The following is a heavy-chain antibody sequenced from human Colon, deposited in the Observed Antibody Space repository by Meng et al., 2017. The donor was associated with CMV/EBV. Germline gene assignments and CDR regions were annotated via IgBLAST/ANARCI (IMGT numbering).Heavy chain of an antibody. Sequence: QVQRERSGPGVKTPGSSVKVSCKASKGTFTSYPISWVRQGPGQGFEWVGGIITISGTTDYAQKFQGRVTITADESTSTAYMKLSNLRSEDTAIYYCARVICGGDCYLDYWGRGTLVTVSS. CDR2: IITISGTT. D-gene: IGHD2-21*02. CDR3: ARVICGGDCYLDY. J-gene: IGHJ4*02. V-gene: IGHV1-69*12. CDR1: KGTFTSYP.